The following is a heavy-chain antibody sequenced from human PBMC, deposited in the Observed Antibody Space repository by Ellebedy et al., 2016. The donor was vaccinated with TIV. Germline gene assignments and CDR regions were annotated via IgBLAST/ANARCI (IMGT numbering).Heavy chain of an antibody. CDR2: IYYSGST. CDR3: VGGEAGPFDY. V-gene: IGHV4-30-4*01. CDR1: GGSISSGDYY. J-gene: IGHJ4*02. D-gene: IGHD3-16*01. Sequence: SETLSLXXTVSGGSISSGDYYWSWIRQPPGKGLEWIGYIYYSGSTYYNPSLKSRVTISVDTSKNQFSLKLSSVTAADTAVYYCVGGEAGPFDYWGQGTLVTVSS.